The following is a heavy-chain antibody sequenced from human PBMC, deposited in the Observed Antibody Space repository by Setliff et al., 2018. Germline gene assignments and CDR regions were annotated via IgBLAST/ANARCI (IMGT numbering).Heavy chain of an antibody. D-gene: IGHD2-15*01. J-gene: IGHJ4*02. V-gene: IGHV3-30*04. CDR3: ASASGGNYEAYFDY. Sequence: PGGSLRLSCAASGFTFSSYAMHWVRQAPGKGLEWVAVIPYDGTITHYVDSVKGRFSISRDNSQNTLYLQMNSLSPEDTALYYCASASGGNYEAYFDYWGQGTLVTVSS. CDR1: GFTFSSYA. CDR2: IPYDGTIT.